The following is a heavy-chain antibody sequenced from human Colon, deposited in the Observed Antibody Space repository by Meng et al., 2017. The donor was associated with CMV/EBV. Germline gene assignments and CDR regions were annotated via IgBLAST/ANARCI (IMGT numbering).Heavy chain of an antibody. CDR1: GYMFTRYN. CDR3: ATGSVAADGKGY. J-gene: IGHJ1*01. CDR2: INLKTANP. Sequence: SCKASGYMFTRYNINWVRQAPGQWLEWMGYINLKTANPTYVQGFTGRFVFSLDTSVSTAYLQISSLEAEDTAVYYCATGSVAADGKGYWGQGTLVTVSS. V-gene: IGHV7-4-1*02. D-gene: IGHD6-13*01.